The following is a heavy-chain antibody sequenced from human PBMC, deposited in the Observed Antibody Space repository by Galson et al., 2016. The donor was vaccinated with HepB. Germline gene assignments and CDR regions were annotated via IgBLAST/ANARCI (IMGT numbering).Heavy chain of an antibody. V-gene: IGHV3-23*01. CDR2: IDGHDDST. D-gene: IGHD4-17*01. CDR3: ATGGDYDI. Sequence: SLRLSCAASGFTFTSYWMAWIRQAPGKGLEWVSAIDGHDDSTYYADSVRGRFTISRDNSKNTLYLQINSLRAEDTAVYYCATGGDYDIWGQGTLVTVSS. CDR1: GFTFTSYW. J-gene: IGHJ4*02.